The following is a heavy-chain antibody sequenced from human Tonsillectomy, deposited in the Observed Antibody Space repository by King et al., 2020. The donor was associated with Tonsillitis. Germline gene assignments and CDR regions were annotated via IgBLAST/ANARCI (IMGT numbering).Heavy chain of an antibody. D-gene: IGHD5-18*01. Sequence: VQLVESGGGVVQPGRSLRLSCAASGFTFSSYGMHWVRQAPGKGLEWVAVIWYDGSNKYYADSVKGRFTISRDNSKNTLYLQMNSLRAEDTAVYYCAREGRGFSYGHRPDWFDPWGQGTLVTVSS. V-gene: IGHV3-33*01. CDR3: AREGRGFSYGHRPDWFDP. CDR2: IWYDGSNK. J-gene: IGHJ5*02. CDR1: GFTFSSYG.